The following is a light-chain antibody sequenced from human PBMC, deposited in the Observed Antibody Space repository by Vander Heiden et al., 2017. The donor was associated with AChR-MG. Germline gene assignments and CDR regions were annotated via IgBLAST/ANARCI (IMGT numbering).Light chain of an antibody. CDR3: MQGTHWPLT. J-gene: IGKJ2*01. V-gene: IGKV2-30*02. Sequence: DAVMTQSPLSLTVTLGQPASISCGSSQSLVHSDGTTYLTWFQQRPGQSPRRLIYKVSNRDSGVPDRFSGSGSGSDFTLKISRVEAEDVGVYYCMQGTHWPLTFGQGTKLEIK. CDR1: QSLVHSDGTTY. CDR2: KVS.